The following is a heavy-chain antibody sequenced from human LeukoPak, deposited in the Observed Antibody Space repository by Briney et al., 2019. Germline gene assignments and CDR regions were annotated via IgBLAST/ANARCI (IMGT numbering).Heavy chain of an antibody. V-gene: IGHV3-23*01. J-gene: IGHJ4*02. CDR2: ISGSGGST. D-gene: IGHD1-26*01. CDR3: AKDRAGIVGATDY. Sequence: PGGSLRLSCAASGFTFSTYPISGAAKAPGRGLDGVSAISGSGGSTYYADSVKGRFTISRDNSKNTLYLQMNSLRAEDTAVYYCAKDRAGIVGATDYWGQGTLVTVSS. CDR1: GFTFSTYP.